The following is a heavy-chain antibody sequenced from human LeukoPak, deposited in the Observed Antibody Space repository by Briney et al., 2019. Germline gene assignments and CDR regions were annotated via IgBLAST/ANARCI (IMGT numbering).Heavy chain of an antibody. CDR3: ASMWGGFEYFQH. J-gene: IGHJ1*01. D-gene: IGHD5-12*01. CDR2: VDPEDGET. CDR1: GYTFTDYY. V-gene: IGHV1-69-2*01. Sequence: ASVKISCKASGYTFTDYYMHWVQQAPGKGLEWMGRVDPEDGETIYAEKFQGRVTITADTSTDTAYMELSSLRSEDTAVYYCASMWGGFEYFQHWGQGTLVTVSS.